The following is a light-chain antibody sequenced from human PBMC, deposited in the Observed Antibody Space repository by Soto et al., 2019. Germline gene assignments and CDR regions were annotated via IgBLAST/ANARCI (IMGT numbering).Light chain of an antibody. Sequence: EMVMTQSPATLSVSPGERATLSCRASQSVSSSYLAWYQQKPGQAPRLLIYGASTRATGIPARFRGSGSGTEFTLTISSLQSEDFAVYYCQQYNNWPQTFGQGTKLEIK. V-gene: IGKV3-15*01. CDR2: GAS. CDR3: QQYNNWPQT. J-gene: IGKJ2*01. CDR1: QSVSSSY.